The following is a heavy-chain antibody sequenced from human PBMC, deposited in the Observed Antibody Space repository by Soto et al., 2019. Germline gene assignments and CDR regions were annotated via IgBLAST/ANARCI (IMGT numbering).Heavy chain of an antibody. CDR2: ISGSGGST. V-gene: IGHV3-23*01. D-gene: IGHD2-21*01. CDR3: ALLGGIVPFRYFEL. Sequence: EVQLLESGGGLVQPGGSLRLSCAASGFTFSSDAMSWVRQAPGKGLEWVSAISGSGGSTYYADSVKGRFTISRDNSKNTLYLQMNSLSAEDTAVYYCALLGGIVPFRYFELWGRGALVTVSS. CDR1: GFTFSSDA. J-gene: IGHJ2*01.